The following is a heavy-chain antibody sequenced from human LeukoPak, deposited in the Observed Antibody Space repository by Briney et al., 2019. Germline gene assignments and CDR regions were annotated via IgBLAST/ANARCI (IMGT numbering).Heavy chain of an antibody. D-gene: IGHD6-13*01. J-gene: IGHJ4*02. CDR2: ISGQSGDT. Sequence: GASVKVSCKTSGYTFTSFFTSWVRQTPGQGLEWMGWISGQSGDTYYAQKFQGRVTMMRDTITNTVHMELRNLISDDTAVYYCARWPAVGDYWGQGTLVTVSS. CDR3: ARWPAVGDY. CDR1: GYTFTSFF. V-gene: IGHV1-18*01.